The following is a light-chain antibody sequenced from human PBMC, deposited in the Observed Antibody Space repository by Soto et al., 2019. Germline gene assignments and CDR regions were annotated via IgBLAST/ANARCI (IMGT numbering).Light chain of an antibody. CDR1: SSNIGSNT. CDR2: STD. CDR3: ATWDGSLTGDV. Sequence: QPVLTQPPSASGALGQRVTISCSGGSSNIGSNTVNWYQQPPGTAPKLLICSTDQRPSGVPDRFSGSKSGTSASLAISGLQSEDEADYYCATWDGSLTGDVFGTGTKLTVL. J-gene: IGLJ1*01. V-gene: IGLV1-44*01.